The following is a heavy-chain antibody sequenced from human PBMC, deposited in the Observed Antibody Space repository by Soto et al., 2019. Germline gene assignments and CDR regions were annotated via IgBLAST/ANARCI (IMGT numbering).Heavy chain of an antibody. J-gene: IGHJ4*02. CDR1: GFTFRNYA. CDR3: VKSLYVNYYLDY. D-gene: IGHD3-10*02. Sequence: GGSLRLSCSASGFTFRNYAMHWVRLAPGKGLEYVSGINNNGDTTHYADSVKGSFTISRDNSKGTLYLQMSTLRTEDTAVYYFVKSLYVNYYLDYWGQGALVTVSS. CDR2: INNNGDTT. V-gene: IGHV3-64D*08.